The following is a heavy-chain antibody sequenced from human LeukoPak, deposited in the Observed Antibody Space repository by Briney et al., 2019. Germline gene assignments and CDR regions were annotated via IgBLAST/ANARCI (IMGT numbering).Heavy chain of an antibody. V-gene: IGHV4-34*01. CDR2: INHSGST. D-gene: IGHD3-10*01. CDR1: GGSFSGYY. J-gene: IGHJ4*02. Sequence: PSETLSLTCAVYGGSFSGYYWSWIRQPPEKGLEWIGEINHSGSTNYNPSLKSRVTISVDTSKNQFSLKLSSVTAADTAVYYCARLGFGESRDYWGQGTLVTVSS. CDR3: ARLGFGESRDY.